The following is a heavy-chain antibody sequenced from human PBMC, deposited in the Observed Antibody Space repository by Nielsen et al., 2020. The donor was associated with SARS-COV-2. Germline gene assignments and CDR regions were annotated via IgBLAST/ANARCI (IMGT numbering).Heavy chain of an antibody. J-gene: IGHJ4*02. CDR1: GFTFSSYG. D-gene: IGHD3-3*01. CDR2: IWYDGSNK. V-gene: IGHV3-33*01. Sequence: GGSLRLSCAASGFTFSSYGMHWVRQAPGKGLEWVAVIWYDGSNKYYADSVKGRFTISRDNSKNTLYLQVNSLRAEDTAVYYCARGPITIFGVVRGPDYFDYWGQGTLVTVSS. CDR3: ARGPITIFGVVRGPDYFDY.